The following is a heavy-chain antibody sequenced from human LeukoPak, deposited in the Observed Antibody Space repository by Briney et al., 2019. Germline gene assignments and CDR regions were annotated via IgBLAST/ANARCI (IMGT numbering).Heavy chain of an antibody. V-gene: IGHV3-48*03. CDR1: GFTFSSHE. CDR2: ITTSGSKT. J-gene: IGHJ4*02. D-gene: IGHD3-10*01. CDR3: GRYLNY. Sequence: GGPLRLSCAASGFTFSSHEMNWLRQAPGKGLEWISHITTSGSKTYYADSVKGRFTISRDNAKSSLYLQMNSLRAEDTAVYYCGRYLNYWGQGTLVTVSS.